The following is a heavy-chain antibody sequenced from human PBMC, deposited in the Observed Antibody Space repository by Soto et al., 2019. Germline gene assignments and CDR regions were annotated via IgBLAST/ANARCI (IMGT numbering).Heavy chain of an antibody. D-gene: IGHD1-7*01. CDR2: TYYRPRWYN. CDR1: GDSVSSNSAA. V-gene: IGHV6-1*01. J-gene: IGHJ6*03. Sequence: PSQTLSLTCAISGDSVSSNSAAWNWIRQSPSRGLEWLGRTYYRPRWYNDYVVSVKSRITVNPDASKNQFSLHLNSVTPEDTAVYYCAGITSLQWYNMEVWDKRTTVTAS. CDR3: AGITSLQWYNMEV.